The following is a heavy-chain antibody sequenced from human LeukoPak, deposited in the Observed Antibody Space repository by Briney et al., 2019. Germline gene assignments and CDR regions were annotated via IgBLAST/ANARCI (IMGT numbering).Heavy chain of an antibody. D-gene: IGHD1-20*01. V-gene: IGHV1-69*05. CDR3: ARDGPGITGTPGWFDP. CDR2: IIPIFGTA. Sequence: GASVKVSCKASGGTFSSYAISWVRQAPGQGLEWMGGIIPIFGTANYAQKFQGRVTITTDESTSTAYMELSSLRSEDTAVYYCARDGPGITGTPGWFDPWGQGTLVTVSS. J-gene: IGHJ5*02. CDR1: GGTFSSYA.